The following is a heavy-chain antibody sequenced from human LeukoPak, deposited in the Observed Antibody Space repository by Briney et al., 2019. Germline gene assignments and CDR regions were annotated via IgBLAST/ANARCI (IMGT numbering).Heavy chain of an antibody. D-gene: IGHD3-22*01. CDR2: IMDNGGRT. J-gene: IGHJ4*02. CDR3: AKVPYYDSSHY. V-gene: IGHV3-23*01. Sequence: GGSLRLSCAASGFSFTTYPMSWVRQPPGKGLEWVSVIMDNGGRTFYADSVKGRFTISRDNSKNTLYLQMNSLRAEDTAVYYCAKVPYYDSSHYWGQGTLVTVSS. CDR1: GFSFTTYP.